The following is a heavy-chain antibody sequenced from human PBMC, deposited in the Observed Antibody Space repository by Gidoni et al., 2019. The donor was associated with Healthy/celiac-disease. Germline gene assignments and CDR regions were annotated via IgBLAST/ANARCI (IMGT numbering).Heavy chain of an antibody. Sequence: QVQLQESGPGLVKPSETLSLTCTVSGGSISSYSWSWIRQPPGKGLEWIGYIYYSGSTNYNPSLKSRVTISVDTSKNQFSLKLSSVTAADTAVYYCARGSSHYYGSGSYYKERGFLALKFDYWGQGTLVTVSS. CDR1: GGSISSYS. V-gene: IGHV4-59*01. CDR2: IYYSGST. J-gene: IGHJ4*02. D-gene: IGHD3-10*01. CDR3: ARGSSHYYGSGSYYKERGFLALKFDY.